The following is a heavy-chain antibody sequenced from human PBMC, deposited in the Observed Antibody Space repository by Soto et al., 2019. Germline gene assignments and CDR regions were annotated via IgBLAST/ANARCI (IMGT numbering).Heavy chain of an antibody. V-gene: IGHV1-2*04. CDR2: INPNSGGT. Sequence: ASVKVSCKASGYTFTGYYMHWVRQAPGQGLEWMGWINPNSGGTNYAQKFQGWVTMTRDTSNSTAYMELSRLRSDDAAVYYCARGIDGYSYGYSFDYWGQGTLVTVSS. J-gene: IGHJ4*02. D-gene: IGHD5-18*01. CDR3: ARGIDGYSYGYSFDY. CDR1: GYTFTGYY.